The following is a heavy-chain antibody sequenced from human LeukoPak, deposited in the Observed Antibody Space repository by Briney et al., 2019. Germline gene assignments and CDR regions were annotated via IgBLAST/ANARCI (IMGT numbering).Heavy chain of an antibody. CDR2: INGGNGNT. Sequence: ASVKVSCKTSGYTFTSNAMHWVRQAPGQRLEWMGWINGGNGNTKYSQNFQGRVTFTRDTSASTAYMELNSLRSEDTSVYYCARAWIYYDGSGYYDYWGQGTLVTVSS. CDR3: ARAWIYYDGSGYYDY. V-gene: IGHV1-3*01. D-gene: IGHD3-22*01. J-gene: IGHJ4*02. CDR1: GYTFTSNA.